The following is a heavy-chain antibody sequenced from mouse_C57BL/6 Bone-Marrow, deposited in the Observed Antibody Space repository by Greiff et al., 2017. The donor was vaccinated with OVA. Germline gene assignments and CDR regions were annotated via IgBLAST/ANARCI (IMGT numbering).Heavy chain of an antibody. J-gene: IGHJ2*01. V-gene: IGHV5-6*01. CDR3: ERHGEYGSFFDY. D-gene: IGHD1-1*01. CDR1: GFTFSSYG. Sequence: EVKLQESGGDLVKPGGSLKLSCAASGFTFSSYGMSWVRQTPDQRLEWVATISSGGSYTYYPDSVKGRFTISRDNAKNTRYLQMSSLKSEDTAMYYCERHGEYGSFFDYWGQGTTLTVSS. CDR2: ISSGGSYT.